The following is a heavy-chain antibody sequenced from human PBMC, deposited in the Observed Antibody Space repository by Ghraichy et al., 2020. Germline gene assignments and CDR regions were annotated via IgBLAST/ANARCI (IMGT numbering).Heavy chain of an antibody. D-gene: IGHD1-26*01. CDR2: ISWDGGST. CDR1: GFTFDDYT. V-gene: IGHV3-43*01. Sequence: GGSLRLSCAASGFTFDDYTMYWVRQAPGKGLEWVSLISWDGGSTFYADSVKGRFTISRDNSKNSLYLQMNSLRTEDTALYYCAKDGLSGSYYMLGTLYYFDSWGQGTLVTVSS. CDR3: AKDGLSGSYYMLGTLYYFDS. J-gene: IGHJ4*02.